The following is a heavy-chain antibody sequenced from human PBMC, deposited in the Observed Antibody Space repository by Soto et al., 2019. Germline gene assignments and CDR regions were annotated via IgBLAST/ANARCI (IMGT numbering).Heavy chain of an antibody. CDR2: INAGNGNT. V-gene: IGHV1-3*01. CDR3: ARVLGVAKGDY. CDR1: GYTFTSYA. D-gene: IGHD3-3*01. Sequence: SVKVSCKASGYTFTSYAIHWVRQAPGQRLEWMGWINAGNGNTKYSQKFQGRVTITRDTSASTAYMELSSLRSQDTAVYYCARVLGVAKGDYWGQGTLVTVSS. J-gene: IGHJ4*02.